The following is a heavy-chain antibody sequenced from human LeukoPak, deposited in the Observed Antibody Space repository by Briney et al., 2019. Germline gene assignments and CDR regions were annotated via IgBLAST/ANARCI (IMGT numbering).Heavy chain of an antibody. V-gene: IGHV1-2*02. CDR1: GYTFTGYY. Sequence: ASVKVSCKASGYTFTGYYMHWVRQAPGQGLEWMGWINPNSGGTNYAQKFQGRVTMTRDTSISTAYMELSSLKSDDTAVYYCARDRNGGSSLDIWGQGTMLTVSS. CDR3: ARDRNGGSSLDI. CDR2: INPNSGGT. J-gene: IGHJ3*02. D-gene: IGHD6-6*01.